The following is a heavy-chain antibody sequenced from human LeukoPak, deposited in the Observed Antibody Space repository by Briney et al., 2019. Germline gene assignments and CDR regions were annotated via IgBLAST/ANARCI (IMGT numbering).Heavy chain of an antibody. V-gene: IGHV1-18*01. D-gene: IGHD3-3*01. CDR2: ISAYNGNT. J-gene: IGHJ4*02. Sequence: ASVKVSCKASGYTFTSYGISWVRQAPGQGLEWMGWISAYNGNTNYAQKLQGRVTMTTDTSTSTAYMELRSLRSDDTAVYYCARLAYRTYDFWSGYTNFDYWGQGTLVTVSS. CDR1: GYTFTSYG. CDR3: ARLAYRTYDFWSGYTNFDY.